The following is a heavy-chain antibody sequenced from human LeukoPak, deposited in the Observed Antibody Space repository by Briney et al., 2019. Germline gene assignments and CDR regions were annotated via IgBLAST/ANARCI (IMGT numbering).Heavy chain of an antibody. CDR3: ARALLMVRGKWPLYYFDY. D-gene: IGHD3-10*01. V-gene: IGHV4-39*07. CDR2: IYYTGTT. CDR1: GGSMNINNYY. J-gene: IGHJ4*02. Sequence: PSETLSLTCTVSGGSMNINNYYWAWIRQPPGKGLEWLGSIYYTGTTYYNPSLNHRVTISVDTSKNQFSLKLSSVTAADTAVYYCARALLMVRGKWPLYYFDYWGQGTLVTVSS.